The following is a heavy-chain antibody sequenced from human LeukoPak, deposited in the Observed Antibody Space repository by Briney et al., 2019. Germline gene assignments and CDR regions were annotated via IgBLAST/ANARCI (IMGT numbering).Heavy chain of an antibody. D-gene: IGHD3-10*01. CDR1: GGSISSYY. Sequence: SETLSLTCTVSGGSISSYYWSWIRQPPGKGLEWIGYIYYSGSTNYNPSLTSRVTISVDTSKNQFSLKLSSVTAADTAVYYCARAGGFGELLSHFDYWGQGTLVTVSS. CDR3: ARAGGFGELLSHFDY. CDR2: IYYSGST. J-gene: IGHJ4*02. V-gene: IGHV4-59*01.